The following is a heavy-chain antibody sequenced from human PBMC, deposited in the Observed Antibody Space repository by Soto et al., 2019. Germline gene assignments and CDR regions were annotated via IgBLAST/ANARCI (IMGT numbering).Heavy chain of an antibody. Sequence: SETLSLTCTVSGGSISSYYWSWIRQPPGKGLEWIGYIYYSGSTYYNPSLKSRATISVDRSKNQFSLKLSSVTAADTAVYYCAAGGGLPRYYWGQGTLVTVSS. CDR1: GGSISSYY. D-gene: IGHD5-12*01. V-gene: IGHV4-59*04. CDR3: AAGGGLPRYY. CDR2: IYYSGST. J-gene: IGHJ4*02.